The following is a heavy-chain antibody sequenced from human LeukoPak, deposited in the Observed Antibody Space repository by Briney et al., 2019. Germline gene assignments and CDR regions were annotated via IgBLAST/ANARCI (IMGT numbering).Heavy chain of an antibody. J-gene: IGHJ4*02. Sequence: GGSLRLSCAASGFTFSSNYMSWVRQAPGKGLEWVSVIYSGGSTYYADSVKGRFTISRDNSKNTLYLQMNSLRAEDTAVYYCARAAYYYGSGSYSGRYYFDYWGQGTLVTVSS. CDR3: ARAAYYYGSGSYSGRYYFDY. V-gene: IGHV3-66*01. CDR2: IYSGGST. CDR1: GFTFSSNY. D-gene: IGHD3-10*01.